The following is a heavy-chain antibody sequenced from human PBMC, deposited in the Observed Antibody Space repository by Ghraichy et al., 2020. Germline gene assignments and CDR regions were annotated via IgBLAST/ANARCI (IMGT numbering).Heavy chain of an antibody. CDR3: ARLAVGTDDDAFDI. J-gene: IGHJ3*02. Sequence: ESLNISCTVSGGSTSGYYWSWIRQPPGKGLEYIGSISYSGNTNYNPSLRSRVTISVDTSKNQFSLQLRSVTAADTAVYYCARLAVGTDDDAFDIWGQGAMVTVSS. V-gene: IGHV4-59*08. CDR1: GGSTSGYY. CDR2: ISYSGNT. D-gene: IGHD6-19*01.